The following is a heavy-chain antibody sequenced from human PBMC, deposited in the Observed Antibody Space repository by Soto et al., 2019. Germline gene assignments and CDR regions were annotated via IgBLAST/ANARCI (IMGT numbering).Heavy chain of an antibody. Sequence: QVHLVQSGAEVKKPGSSVKVSCEASGGSFISYTFTWVRQAPGQGLEWMGRSIPIQGRANYALKLQDRVTITADRSTKTVYMELRSLRPEDTAVYYCAKSLLFVDHAYMDVWGKGTTVTVSS. J-gene: IGHJ6*03. V-gene: IGHV1-69*02. D-gene: IGHD2-21*01. CDR2: SIPIQGRA. CDR3: AKSLLFVDHAYMDV. CDR1: GGSFISYT.